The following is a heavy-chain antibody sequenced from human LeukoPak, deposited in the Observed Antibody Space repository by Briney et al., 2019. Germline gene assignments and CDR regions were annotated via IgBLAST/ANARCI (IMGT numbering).Heavy chain of an antibody. Sequence: SETLSLTCIVSGYSISSGYYWGWIRPPPGKGLEWIGNIYHSGITYYNLYNPSLKIRVIISVDTSKNHFSLKLSSVTAADTAVYFCATLLSSSYYFDYWGQGTLVTVSS. CDR3: ATLLSSSYYFDY. V-gene: IGHV4-38-2*02. D-gene: IGHD3-10*02. CDR2: IYHSGIT. J-gene: IGHJ4*02. CDR1: GYSISSGYY.